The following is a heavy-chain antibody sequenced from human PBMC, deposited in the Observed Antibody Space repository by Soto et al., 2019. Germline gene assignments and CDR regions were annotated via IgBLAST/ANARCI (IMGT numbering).Heavy chain of an antibody. D-gene: IGHD5-12*01. V-gene: IGHV4-30-2*06. CDR2: ISHLENT. CDR3: ARGGGYDSFDY. CDR1: GASISYGGFS. J-gene: IGHJ4*02. Sequence: QLQLQESGSGLVKTSETLSLTCTVSGASISYGGFSWSWIRQSPGRGPEWIGYISHLENTYFHPSFKSRLTMSIDRTRNQFSLKLSSVTAADMAVYYCARGGGYDSFDYWGQGVLVTVSS.